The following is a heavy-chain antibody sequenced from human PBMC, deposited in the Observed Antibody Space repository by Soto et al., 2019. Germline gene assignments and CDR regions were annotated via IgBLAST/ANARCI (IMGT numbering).Heavy chain of an antibody. CDR3: ARDAAVPGESDRFDY. CDR1: GDSVTSNVW. D-gene: IGHD6-19*01. J-gene: IGHJ4*02. V-gene: IGHV4-4*02. CDR2: DYHNGLT. Sequence: SETLSLTCAVSGDSVTSNVWWSWVRQPPGKGLEWIGEDYHNGLTDYNPSLKSRVTMSVDTSKNEFSLKLTSLTAADTAIYYCARDAAVPGESDRFDYWGQGTLVTVSS.